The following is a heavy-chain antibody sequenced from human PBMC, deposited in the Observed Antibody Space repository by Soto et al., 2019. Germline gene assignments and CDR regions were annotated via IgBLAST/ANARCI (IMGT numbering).Heavy chain of an antibody. CDR3: ARGWVSSGWRVLFDY. Sequence: EVQLVESGGGLVQPGGSLRLSCAASGFTFSTYSMNWVRQAPGKGLEWASYISDSSRTIYYADSVKGRFTISRDNAKNSLYLQMNSLRDEDTAVYYCARGWVSSGWRVLFDYWGQGALVTVSS. CDR2: ISDSSRTI. CDR1: GFTFSTYS. V-gene: IGHV3-48*02. D-gene: IGHD6-19*01. J-gene: IGHJ4*02.